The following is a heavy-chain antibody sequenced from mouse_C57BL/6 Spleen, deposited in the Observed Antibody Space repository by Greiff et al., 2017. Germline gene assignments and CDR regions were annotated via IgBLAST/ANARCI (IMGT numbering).Heavy chain of an antibody. D-gene: IGHD3-2*02. Sequence: VQLQQPGAELVMPGASVKLSCKASGYTFTSYWMHWVKQRPGQGLEWIGEIDPSDSYTNYNQKFKGKSTLTVDKSSSTAYMQLSSLTSEDSAVYYCASSDSSGPAWFAYWGQGTLVTVSA. V-gene: IGHV1-69*01. CDR2: IDPSDSYT. J-gene: IGHJ3*01. CDR3: ASSDSSGPAWFAY. CDR1: GYTFTSYW.